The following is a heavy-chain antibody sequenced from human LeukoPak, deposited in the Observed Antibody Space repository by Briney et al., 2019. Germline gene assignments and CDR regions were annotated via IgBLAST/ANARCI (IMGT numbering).Heavy chain of an antibody. CDR2: IYYSGST. CDR3: ARTYGDYAPFDY. D-gene: IGHD4-17*01. J-gene: IGHJ4*02. Sequence: SDTLSLTCTVSGGSISSSSYYWGWIRQPPGKGLEWIGSIYYSGSTYYNPSLKSRVTISVDTSKNQFSLQLSSVTAADTAVYYCARTYGDYAPFDYWGQGALVTVSS. V-gene: IGHV4-39*01. CDR1: GGSISSSSYY.